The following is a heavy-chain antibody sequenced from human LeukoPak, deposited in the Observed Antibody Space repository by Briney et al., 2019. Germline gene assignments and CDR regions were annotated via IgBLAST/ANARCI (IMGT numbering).Heavy chain of an antibody. V-gene: IGHV4-61*02. D-gene: IGHD1-26*01. CDR3: ARDVRGSPDY. CDR2: IYTSGST. J-gene: IGHJ4*02. CDR1: GGSISSGSYY. Sequence: PSETLSLTCTVSGGSISSGSYYWSWIRQPAGKGLEWIGRIYTSGSTYYNPSLKSRVTISVDRSKNQFSLKLSSVTAADTAVYYCARDVRGSPDYWGQGTLVTVSS.